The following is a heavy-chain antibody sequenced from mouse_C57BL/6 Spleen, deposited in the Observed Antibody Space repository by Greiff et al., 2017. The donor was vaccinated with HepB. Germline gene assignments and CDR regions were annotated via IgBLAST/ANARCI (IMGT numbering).Heavy chain of an antibody. D-gene: IGHD2-5*01. CDR3: VRPSYYSNYEAMDY. CDR2: IRSKSNNYAT. V-gene: IGHV10-1*01. CDR1: GFSFNTYA. Sequence: EADGGLVQPKGSLKLSCAASGFSFNTYAMNWVRQAPGKGLEWVARIRSKSNNYATYYADSVKDRFTISRDDSESMLYLQMNNLKTEDTAMYYCVRPSYYSNYEAMDYWGQGTSVTVSS. J-gene: IGHJ4*01.